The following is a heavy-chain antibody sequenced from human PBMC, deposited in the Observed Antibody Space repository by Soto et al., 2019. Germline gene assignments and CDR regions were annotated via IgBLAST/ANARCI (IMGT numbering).Heavy chain of an antibody. Sequence: QLVESGGGLVKPGGSLTLSCVASGFTFSGHSMSWVRQAPGKGLEWVSFISSSSGYIYYADSVRGRFTISRDNAKNSLYLQMDSLRAEDTAIYYCVRVENRLTHPWFDPWGQGTLVTVSP. CDR3: VRVENRLTHPWFDP. CDR1: GFTFSGHS. CDR2: ISSSSGYI. V-gene: IGHV3-21*01. J-gene: IGHJ5*02.